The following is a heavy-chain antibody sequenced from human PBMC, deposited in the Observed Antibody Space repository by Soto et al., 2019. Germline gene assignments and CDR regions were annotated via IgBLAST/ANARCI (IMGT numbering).Heavy chain of an antibody. Sequence: EVQLAESGGGLVQPGGSLRLSCVVSGFTLSDHDMDWVRQAPGKGREWVGRSKRKVESYTKEYAAPVKSRFTISRHDSENSLSLQMDRLKTGDSAVYYCLAFWSGRPYWGQGTLVTGSS. D-gene: IGHD2-8*02. J-gene: IGHJ4*02. CDR2: SKRKVESYTK. V-gene: IGHV3-72*01. CDR1: GFTLSDHD. CDR3: LAFWSGRPY.